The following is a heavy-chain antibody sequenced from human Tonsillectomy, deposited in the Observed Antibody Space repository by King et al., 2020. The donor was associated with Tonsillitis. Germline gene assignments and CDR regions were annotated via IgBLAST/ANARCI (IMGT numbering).Heavy chain of an antibody. CDR2: IRSRAYGGST. CDR1: GFTFGDYA. CDR3: TRVWFGELYSPFDY. Sequence: VQLVESGGGLVQPGRSLRLSCTASGFTFGDYAMSWFRQAPGKGLEWVGFIRSRAYGGSTEYAAAMKARFTISRDDSKSIAYLQMNSLNTEDTGVYVCTRVWFGELYSPFDYWGQGTLVTVSS. V-gene: IGHV3-49*03. J-gene: IGHJ4*02. D-gene: IGHD3-10*01.